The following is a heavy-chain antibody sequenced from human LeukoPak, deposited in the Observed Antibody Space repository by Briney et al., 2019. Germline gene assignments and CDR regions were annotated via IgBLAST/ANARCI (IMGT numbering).Heavy chain of an antibody. CDR3: ARAPVAPRGFGFDY. J-gene: IGHJ4*02. D-gene: IGHD3-16*01. Sequence: GGSLRLSCAASGFTVSSNYMSWVRQAPGKGLEWVSVIYSSGSTYYADSVKGRFTISRDNSKNTLYLQMNSLRAEDTAVYYCARAPVAPRGFGFDYWGQGTLVTVSS. CDR2: IYSSGST. CDR1: GFTVSSNY. V-gene: IGHV3-53*01.